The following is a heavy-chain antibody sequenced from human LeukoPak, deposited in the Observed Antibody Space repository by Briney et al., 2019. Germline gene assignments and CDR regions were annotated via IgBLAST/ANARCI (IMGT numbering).Heavy chain of an antibody. Sequence: SETLSLTCTVSGGSLSSSSYYWGWVRQPPGKGLEWIGSIYYSGGTYYNPSLKSRVTMSIDTSKSQFSLNLSSVTAADTAVYYCTRARGAQHWGAFDFWGQGTMVTVSS. J-gene: IGHJ3*01. CDR2: IYYSGGT. CDR1: GGSLSSSSYY. CDR3: TRARGAQHWGAFDF. V-gene: IGHV4-39*07. D-gene: IGHD7-27*01.